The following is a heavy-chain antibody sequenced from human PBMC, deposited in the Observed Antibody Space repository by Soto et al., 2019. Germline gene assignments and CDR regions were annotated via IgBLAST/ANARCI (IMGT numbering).Heavy chain of an antibody. CDR3: ARGNQYYYGSGSYYNNWFDP. CDR1: GGSFSGYY. CDR2: INHSGST. D-gene: IGHD3-10*01. Sequence: SETLSLTCAVYGGSFSGYYWSWIRQPPGKGLGWIGEINHSGSTNYNPSLKSRVTISVDTSKNQFSLKLSSVTAADTAVYYCARGNQYYYGSGSYYNNWFDPWGQGTLVTVSS. J-gene: IGHJ5*02. V-gene: IGHV4-34*01.